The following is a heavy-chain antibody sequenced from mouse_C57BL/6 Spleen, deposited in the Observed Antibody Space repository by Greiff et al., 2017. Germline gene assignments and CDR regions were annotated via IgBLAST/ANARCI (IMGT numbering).Heavy chain of an antibody. CDR2: IVPSDSEP. D-gene: IGHD1-1*01. CDR3: SRERDSSYESAGMAY. V-gene: IGHV1-52*01. Sequence: QVQLLQPGAELVRPGSSVKLSCKASGYTFTSYWMHWVKQRPIQGLEWIGNIVPSDSEPHYNQKFKDQATFTVDTSSSTAYMQLSSLTSEDSAVDDCSRERDSSYESAGMAYWGQGTLVTVSA. J-gene: IGHJ3*01. CDR1: GYTFTSYW.